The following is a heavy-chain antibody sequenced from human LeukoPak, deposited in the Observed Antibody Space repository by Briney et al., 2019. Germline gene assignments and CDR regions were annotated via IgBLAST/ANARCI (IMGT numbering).Heavy chain of an antibody. V-gene: IGHV4-38-2*02. J-gene: IGHJ3*02. Sequence: SETLSLTCTVSGYSISSGYYWGWIRQPPGKGLEWIGSIYHSGSTYYNPSLKSRVTISVDTSKNQFSLKLSSVTAADTAVYYCARDTVEDAFDIWGQGTMVTVSS. CDR2: IYHSGST. CDR3: ARDTVEDAFDI. CDR1: GYSISSGYY.